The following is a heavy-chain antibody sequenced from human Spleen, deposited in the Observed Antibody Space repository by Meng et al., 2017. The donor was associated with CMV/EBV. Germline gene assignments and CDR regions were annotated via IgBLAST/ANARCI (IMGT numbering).Heavy chain of an antibody. V-gene: IGHV3-74*01. D-gene: IGHD2-2*01. CDR3: ARDSIYCGSTSCFSYYFDY. CDR1: GFSFSSYW. Sequence: GGSLRLSCAASGFSFSSYWMHWVRQAPGKGLVWVSRIESDGSSTSYADSVKGRFTISRDNAKNTLYLQMNSLRAEDTAVYYCARDSIYCGSTSCFSYYFDYWGQGTLVTVSS. CDR2: IESDGSST. J-gene: IGHJ4*02.